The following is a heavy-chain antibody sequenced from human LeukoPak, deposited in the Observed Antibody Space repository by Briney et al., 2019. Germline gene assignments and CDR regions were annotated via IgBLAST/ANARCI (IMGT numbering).Heavy chain of an antibody. CDR2: ISGSGGST. CDR1: GFTFSSYA. Sequence: GGSLRLSCAASGFTFSSYAMSWVRQAPGKGLEWVSAISGSGGSTYYADSVKGRFTISRDNSKNTLYLQINSLRAEDTAVYYCAKDADLGYDFWSGYFSFDYWGQGTLVTVSS. V-gene: IGHV3-23*01. CDR3: AKDADLGYDFWSGYFSFDY. J-gene: IGHJ4*02. D-gene: IGHD3-3*01.